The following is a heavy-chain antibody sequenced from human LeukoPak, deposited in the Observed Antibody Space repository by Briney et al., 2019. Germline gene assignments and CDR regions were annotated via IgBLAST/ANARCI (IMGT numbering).Heavy chain of an antibody. V-gene: IGHV4-59*01. CDR2: IYYSGST. CDR1: GGSISSYY. J-gene: IGHJ4*02. D-gene: IGHD5-24*01. Sequence: SETLSLTCTVSGGSISSYYWSWIRQPPGKGLEWIGYIYYSGSTNYNPSLRSRVTISVDTSKNQFSLKLSSVTAADTAVYYCARTGWLQPFDYWGQGTLVTVSS. CDR3: ARTGWLQPFDY.